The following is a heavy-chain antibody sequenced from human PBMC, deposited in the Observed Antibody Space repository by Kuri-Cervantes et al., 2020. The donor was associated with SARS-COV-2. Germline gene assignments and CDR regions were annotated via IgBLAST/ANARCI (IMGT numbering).Heavy chain of an antibody. Sequence: ASVKVSCKASGYTFTGYYMHWVRQAPGQGLEWMGWINPNSGGTNYAQKFQGRVTMTRDTSISTAYMELSRLRSDDTAVYYCARDPWNYAHFDYWGQGTRVTVSS. V-gene: IGHV1-2*02. J-gene: IGHJ4*02. CDR2: INPNSGGT. CDR1: GYTFTGYY. D-gene: IGHD1-7*01. CDR3: ARDPWNYAHFDY.